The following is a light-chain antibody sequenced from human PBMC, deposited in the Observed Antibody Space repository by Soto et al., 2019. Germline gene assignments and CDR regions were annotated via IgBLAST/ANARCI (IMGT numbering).Light chain of an antibody. CDR3: QQHNNWPSWT. CDR1: QSVSSN. CDR2: GAS. J-gene: IGKJ1*01. V-gene: IGKV3-15*01. Sequence: EIVLTQSPDTLSLSPGERATLTCRTSQSVSSNLAWYQQKPGQAPRLLIYGASTRATGIPARFSGSGSGTEFTLTISSLQSEDFAIYYCQQHNNWPSWTFGQGTKVDIK.